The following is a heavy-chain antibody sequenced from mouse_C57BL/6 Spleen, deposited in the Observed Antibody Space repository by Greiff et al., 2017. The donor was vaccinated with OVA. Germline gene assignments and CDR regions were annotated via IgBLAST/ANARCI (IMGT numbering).Heavy chain of an antibody. V-gene: IGHV5-17*01. CDR3: ARDGYYDAMDY. Sequence: EVKLVESGGGLVKPGGSLKLSCAASGFTFSDYGMHWVRQAPEKGLEWVAYISSGISTIYYADTVKGRFTISRDNAKNTLFLQMTSLRSEDTAMYYCARDGYYDAMDYWGQGTSVTVSS. CDR1: GFTFSDYG. J-gene: IGHJ4*01. CDR2: ISSGISTI. D-gene: IGHD2-3*01.